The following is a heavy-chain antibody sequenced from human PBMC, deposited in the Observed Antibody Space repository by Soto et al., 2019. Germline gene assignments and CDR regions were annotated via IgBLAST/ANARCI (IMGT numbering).Heavy chain of an antibody. CDR1: GFTFTSYS. Sequence: GGSLRLSCAASGFTFTSYSMNWVRQGPGKGLEWVSAISGSSSSIYYADSMKGRFTISRDNSKNTVYLQMNSLRAEDTAVYYCAKDKVGATGVEAFDIWGQGKMVTVSS. J-gene: IGHJ3*02. V-gene: IGHV3-21*01. CDR2: ISGSSSSI. D-gene: IGHD1-26*01. CDR3: AKDKVGATGVEAFDI.